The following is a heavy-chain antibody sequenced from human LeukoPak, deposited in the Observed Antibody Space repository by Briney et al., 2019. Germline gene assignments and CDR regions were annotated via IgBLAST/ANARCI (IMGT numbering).Heavy chain of an antibody. D-gene: IGHD3-10*01. CDR1: VYTFTSYG. V-gene: IGHV1-18*04. CDR2: ISAYNGNT. Sequence: ASVKVSCKASVYTFTSYGSSWGRQAPGQRREWLGWISAYNGNTNYAQKLQGRVTMTTDTYTSTAYMELKSLRSDDTAVSYCARDSWFGELLRGDYWGQGTLVTVSS. J-gene: IGHJ4*02. CDR3: ARDSWFGELLRGDY.